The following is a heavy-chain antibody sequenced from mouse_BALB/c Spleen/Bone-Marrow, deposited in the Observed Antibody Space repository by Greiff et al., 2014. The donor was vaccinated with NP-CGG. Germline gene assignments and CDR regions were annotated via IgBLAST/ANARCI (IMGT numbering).Heavy chain of an antibody. D-gene: IGHD1-1*01. CDR1: GYTFTDYE. Sequence: QVQLKESGAELVRPGASVTLSCKASGYTFTDYEMHWVKQTPVHGLEWIGAIDPETGGTAYNQKFKGKATLTADKSSSTAYMELRSLTSEDSAVYYGTREGYYGSSPAWFAYWGQGTLVTVSA. V-gene: IGHV1-15*01. CDR3: TREGYYGSSPAWFAY. CDR2: IDPETGGT. J-gene: IGHJ3*01.